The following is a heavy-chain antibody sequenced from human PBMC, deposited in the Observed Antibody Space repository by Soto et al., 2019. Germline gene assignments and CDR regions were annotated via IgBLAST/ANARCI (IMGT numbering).Heavy chain of an antibody. J-gene: IGHJ6*03. V-gene: IGHV3-23*01. CDR1: GFTFSSYA. CDR3: AKDPSDYGDYGYYYYMDV. CDR2: ISGSGGST. D-gene: IGHD4-17*01. Sequence: GGSLRLSCAASGFTFSSYAMSWVRQAPGKGLEWVSAISGSGGSTYYADSVKGRFTISRDNSKNTLYLQMNSLRAEDTAVYYCAKDPSDYGDYGYYYYMDVWGKGTTVTVSS.